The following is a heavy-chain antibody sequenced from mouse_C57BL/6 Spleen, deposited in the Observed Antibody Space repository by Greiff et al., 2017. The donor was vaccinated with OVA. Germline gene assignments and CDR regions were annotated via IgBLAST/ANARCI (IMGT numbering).Heavy chain of an antibody. CDR1: GYTFTSYW. CDR3: ARGVVARYFDY. Sequence: QVQLQQSGAELVMPGASVKLSCKASGYTFTSYWMHWVKQRPGQGLEWIGEIDPSDSYTNYNQKFKGKSTLTVDKSSSTAYMQLSSLTSEDSAFYYCARGVVARYFDYWGQGTTLTVSS. CDR2: IDPSDSYT. J-gene: IGHJ2*01. D-gene: IGHD1-1*01. V-gene: IGHV1-69*01.